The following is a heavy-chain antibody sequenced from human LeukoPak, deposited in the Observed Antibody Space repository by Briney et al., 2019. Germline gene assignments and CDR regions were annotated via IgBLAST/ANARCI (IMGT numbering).Heavy chain of an antibody. Sequence: ASVKVSCKASGYTFTGYYMHWVRQAPGQGLEWMGWINPNSGGTNYAQKFQGRVTMTRDTSMSTAYMELSRLRSDDTAVYYCAREHDIVVVVAATKEFDSWGQGTLVTVSS. CDR1: GYTFTGYY. CDR3: AREHDIVVVVAATKEFDS. CDR2: INPNSGGT. D-gene: IGHD2-15*01. V-gene: IGHV1-2*02. J-gene: IGHJ4*02.